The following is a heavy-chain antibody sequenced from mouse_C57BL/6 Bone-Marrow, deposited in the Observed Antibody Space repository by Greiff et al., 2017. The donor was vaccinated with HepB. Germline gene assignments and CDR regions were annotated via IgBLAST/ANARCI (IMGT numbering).Heavy chain of an antibody. CDR3: ARRRGSSGSYWYFDV. CDR1: GYTFTGYW. CDR2: ILPGSGST. Sequence: QVQLQQSGAELMKPGASVKLSCKATGYTFTGYWIEWVKQRPGHGLECIGEILPGSGSTNYNEKFKGKATFTADTSSNTAYMQLSSLTTEDSAIYYCARRRGSSGSYWYFDVWGTGTTVTVSS. J-gene: IGHJ1*03. D-gene: IGHD3-2*02. V-gene: IGHV1-9*01.